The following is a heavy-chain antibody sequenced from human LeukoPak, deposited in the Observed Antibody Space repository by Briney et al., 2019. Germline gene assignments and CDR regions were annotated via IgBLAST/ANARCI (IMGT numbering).Heavy chain of an antibody. D-gene: IGHD4-17*01. Sequence: ASVKVSCKVSGYSFTDYFIHWVQQAPGKGPEWMGLVDLEEGETLYASKFQGRVTMTADTSTDTTYLELRSLRYDDTAMYYCTTGHMTTVTRVGDSLGQGTLGSVS. J-gene: IGHJ5*01. CDR2: VDLEEGET. CDR1: GYSFTDYF. CDR3: TTGHMTTVTRVGDS. V-gene: IGHV1-69-2*01.